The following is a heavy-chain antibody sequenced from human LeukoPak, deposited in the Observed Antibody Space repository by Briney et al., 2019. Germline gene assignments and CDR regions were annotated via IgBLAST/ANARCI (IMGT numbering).Heavy chain of an antibody. J-gene: IGHJ3*02. CDR2: IYSGGST. D-gene: IGHD3-22*01. V-gene: IGHV3-53*01. CDR3: ARAGRYYDSSGSHDAFDI. CDR1: GFTVSSNY. Sequence: GGSLRLSCEASGFTVSSNYMSWVRQAPGKGLKWVSVIYSGGSTYYADSVKGRFTISRDNSKNTLYLQMNSLRAEDTAVYYCARAGRYYDSSGSHDAFDIWGQGTMVTVSS.